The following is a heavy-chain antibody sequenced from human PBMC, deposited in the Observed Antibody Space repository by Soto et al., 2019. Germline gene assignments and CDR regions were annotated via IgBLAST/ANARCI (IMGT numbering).Heavy chain of an antibody. CDR2: INPNTGGT. D-gene: IGHD6-19*01. CDR1: GYTFTDYY. Sequence: ASVKVSCKASGYTFTDYYIHWVRQAPGQGLEWMGWINPNTGGTKYALKLQDRVTMTSENSITTAHMELSRLRSDDTAVYYCAPSPYSSGWYDVSTHPSSDYFDYWGQGALVTVSS. J-gene: IGHJ4*02. V-gene: IGHV1-2*02. CDR3: APSPYSSGWYDVSTHPSSDYFDY.